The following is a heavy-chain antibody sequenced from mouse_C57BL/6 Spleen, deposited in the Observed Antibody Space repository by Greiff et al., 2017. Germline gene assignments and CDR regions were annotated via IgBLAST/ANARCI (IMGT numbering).Heavy chain of an antibody. CDR2: IYPGDGDT. CDR3: ARGDYDSGY. J-gene: IGHJ2*01. D-gene: IGHD2-4*01. Sequence: QVQLQQSGPELVKPGASVTISCKASGYAFSSSWMNWVKQRPGTGLEWIGRIYPGDGDTNYNGKFKGKATLTADKSSSTAYMQLSSLTSEDSAVYFCARGDYDSGYWGQGTTLTVSS. CDR1: GYAFSSSW. V-gene: IGHV1-82*01.